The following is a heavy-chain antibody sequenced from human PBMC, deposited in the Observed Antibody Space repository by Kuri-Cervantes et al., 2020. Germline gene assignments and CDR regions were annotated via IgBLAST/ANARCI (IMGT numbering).Heavy chain of an antibody. CDR3: ARKDPYLGDYVWGSYRTPSVGWFDP. CDR1: GGSFSGYY. Sequence: SQTLSLTCAVYGGSFSGYYWSWIRQPPGKGLEWIGEINHSGSTNYNPSLKSRVTISVDTSKNQFSPKLSSVTAADTAVYYCARKDPYLGDYVWGSYRTPSVGWFDPWGQGTLVTVSS. V-gene: IGHV4-34*01. J-gene: IGHJ5*02. D-gene: IGHD3-16*02. CDR2: INHSGST.